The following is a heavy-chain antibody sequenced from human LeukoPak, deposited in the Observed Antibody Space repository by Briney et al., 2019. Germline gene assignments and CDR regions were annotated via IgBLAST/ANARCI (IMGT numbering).Heavy chain of an antibody. CDR3: ARGGVILNFDY. CDR2: ITGGSTTI. V-gene: IGHV3-48*01. J-gene: IGHJ4*02. D-gene: IGHD3-16*01. Sequence: PGGSLRLSCAASGFSFSDHSMIRVRQAPGKGLEWVSYITGGSTTIYYADSVKGRFTISRDNAKNSLYLQMNSLRAEDTAVYYCARGGVILNFDYWGQGTLVTVSS. CDR1: GFSFSDHS.